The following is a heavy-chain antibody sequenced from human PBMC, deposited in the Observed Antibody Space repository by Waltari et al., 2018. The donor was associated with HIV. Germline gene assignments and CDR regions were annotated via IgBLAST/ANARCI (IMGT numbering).Heavy chain of an antibody. J-gene: IGHJ5*02. D-gene: IGHD6-13*01. CDR2: IAWNGAAP. V-gene: IGHV3-9*01. CDR3: ALDTGRLVWAGPNWYDP. CDR1: GFTFEDYG. Sequence: VESGGALVQPGGSLRLSWEASGFTFEDYGLHWVRQLPEHGLGGVSGIAWNGAAPGYAASVQGRFTIYRDNVKRSLFLQMHSLREEDTALYYCALDTGRLVWAGPNWYDPRGQGTRVTVSS.